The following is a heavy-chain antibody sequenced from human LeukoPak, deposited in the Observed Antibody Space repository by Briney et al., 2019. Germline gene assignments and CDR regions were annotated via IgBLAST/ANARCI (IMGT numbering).Heavy chain of an antibody. CDR1: GYTFTGYY. J-gene: IGHJ4*02. CDR3: AILPTAGAPPGGDY. V-gene: IGHV1-2*02. D-gene: IGHD1-14*01. Sequence: ASVKVSCKASGYTFTGYYMHWVRQAPGQGLEWMGWINPNSGGTNYAQKFQGRVTLTRDTSISTAYMELSRLRSDDTAVYYCAILPTAGAPPGGDYCGQGTLVTVSS. CDR2: INPNSGGT.